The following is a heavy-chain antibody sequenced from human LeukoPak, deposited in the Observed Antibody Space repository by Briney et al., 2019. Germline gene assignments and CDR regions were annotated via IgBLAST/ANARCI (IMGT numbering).Heavy chain of an antibody. D-gene: IGHD5-24*01. CDR2: IYYSGSI. CDR1: SGSISSGGYY. CDR3: AGRRDGYNQGEFDY. Sequence: SETLSLTCTVSSGSISSGGYYWRWIRQHPGKVLELIGYIYYSGSIYYNPSLKSRVTISVDTSKNQFSLKLSSVTAADTAVYYCAGRRDGYNQGEFDYWGQGTLVTVSS. J-gene: IGHJ4*02. V-gene: IGHV4-31*03.